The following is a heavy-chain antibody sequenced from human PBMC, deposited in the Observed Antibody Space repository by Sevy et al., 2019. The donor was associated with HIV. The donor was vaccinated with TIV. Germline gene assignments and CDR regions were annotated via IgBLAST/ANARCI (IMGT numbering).Heavy chain of an antibody. CDR3: AKGAGQYFFDY. CDR1: GFSFSSYG. J-gene: IGHJ4*02. CDR2: IWYDGSGK. V-gene: IGHV3-33*06. Sequence: GGSLRLSCAASGFSFSSYGMHWVRQAPGKGLEWVAVIWYDGSGKYYSDPVKGRFTISRDNSKNTLFLQMNSLRVEDTAIYYCAKGAGQYFFDYWGQGTLVTVSS. D-gene: IGHD1-26*01.